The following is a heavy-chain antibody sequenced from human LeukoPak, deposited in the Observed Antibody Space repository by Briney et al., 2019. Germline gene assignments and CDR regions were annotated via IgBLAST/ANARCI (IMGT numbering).Heavy chain of an antibody. Sequence: SGGSLRLSCAASGFTFDDYGMSWVRQAPGKGLEWVAVIWYDGSNKYYADSVKGRFTISRDNSKNTLYLQMNSLRAEDTAVYYCARDRGYYFDYWGQGTLVTVSS. V-gene: IGHV3-33*08. CDR1: GFTFDDYG. J-gene: IGHJ4*02. CDR3: ARDRGYYFDY. D-gene: IGHD3-10*01. CDR2: IWYDGSNK.